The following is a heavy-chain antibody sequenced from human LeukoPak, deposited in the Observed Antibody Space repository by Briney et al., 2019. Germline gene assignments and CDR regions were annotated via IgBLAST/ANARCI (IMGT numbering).Heavy chain of an antibody. V-gene: IGHV1-69*13. CDR3: ARERLRIAGGFDP. Sequence: EASVKVSCKASGGTFSSYAISWVRQAPGQGLEWMGGIIPIFGTANYAQKFQGRVTITADESTSTAYMELSSLRSEDTAVYYCARERLRIAGGFDPWGQGTLVTVSS. J-gene: IGHJ5*02. CDR1: GGTFSSYA. CDR2: IIPIFGTA. D-gene: IGHD1-26*01.